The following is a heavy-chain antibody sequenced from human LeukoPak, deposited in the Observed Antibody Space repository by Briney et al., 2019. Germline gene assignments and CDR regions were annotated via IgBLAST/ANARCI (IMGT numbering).Heavy chain of an antibody. CDR1: GFTFSSYA. Sequence: AGRSLRLSCAASGFTFSSYAMHWVRQAPGKGLEWVAIITSDGSRRNYADSVKGRFTMSRDNSKNTLYLQMNSLRAEDTAVYYCAREGGASRGYSYGHWGQGTLVTVSS. V-gene: IGHV3-30*04. CDR2: ITSDGSRR. D-gene: IGHD5-18*01. CDR3: AREGGASRGYSYGH. J-gene: IGHJ4*02.